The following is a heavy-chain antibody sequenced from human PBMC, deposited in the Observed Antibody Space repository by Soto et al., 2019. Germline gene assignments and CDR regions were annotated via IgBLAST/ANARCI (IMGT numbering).Heavy chain of an antibody. J-gene: IGHJ6*02. CDR1: GFTFSSYA. CDR3: VRRYYDFWSGYYSYYYYYGTDV. V-gene: IGHV3-30-3*01. Sequence: GGSLRLSCAASGFTFSSYAMHWVRQAPGKGLEWVAVISYDGSNKYYADSVKGRFTISRDNSKNTLYLQMNSLRAEDTAVYYCVRRYYDFWSGYYSYYYYYGTDVWGQGTTVTVSS. CDR2: ISYDGSNK. D-gene: IGHD3-3*01.